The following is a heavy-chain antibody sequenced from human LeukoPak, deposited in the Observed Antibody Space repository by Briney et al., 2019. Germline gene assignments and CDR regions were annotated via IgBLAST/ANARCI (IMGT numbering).Heavy chain of an antibody. D-gene: IGHD2-2*01. CDR3: GRAKSPAAVDD. CDR2: INGDGSNV. J-gene: IGHJ4*02. V-gene: IGHV3-74*01. CDR1: GFVFSDYY. Sequence: GGSLRLSCSASGFVFSDYYMHWVRQAPGEGLVWVSHINGDGSNVNYADSVKGRFTISRDNAKNTLYLQMSSLRVEDTALYYCGRAKSPAAVDDWGQGTLVTVPS.